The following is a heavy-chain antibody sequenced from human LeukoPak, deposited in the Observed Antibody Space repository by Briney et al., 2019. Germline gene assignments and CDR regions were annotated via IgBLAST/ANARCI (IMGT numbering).Heavy chain of an antibody. V-gene: IGHV3-48*01. CDR3: ARDKPYSGSSYDFDF. J-gene: IGHJ4*02. D-gene: IGHD1-26*01. Sequence: GGSLRLSCAASGFTFSTYNMNWVRQAPGKGLEWVSSISSSSDTIYYADSVKCRFTISRDNAKNSLNLQMSSLRAEDTAVYYCARDKPYSGSSYDFDFWGQGTLVTVSS. CDR1: GFTFSTYN. CDR2: ISSSSDTI.